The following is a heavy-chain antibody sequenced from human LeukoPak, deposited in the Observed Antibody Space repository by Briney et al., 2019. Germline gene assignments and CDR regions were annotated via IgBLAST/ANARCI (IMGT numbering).Heavy chain of an antibody. CDR3: AREGTITMVRGVIPLDAFDI. V-gene: IGHV4-34*01. Sequence: SETLSLTCAVYGGSFSGYYWSWIRQPPGKGLEWIGEINHSGSTNYNPSLKSRVTISVDTSKNQFSLKLSSVTAADTAVYYCAREGTITMVRGVIPLDAFDIWGQGTMVTVSS. CDR2: INHSGST. CDR1: GGSFSGYY. D-gene: IGHD3-10*01. J-gene: IGHJ3*02.